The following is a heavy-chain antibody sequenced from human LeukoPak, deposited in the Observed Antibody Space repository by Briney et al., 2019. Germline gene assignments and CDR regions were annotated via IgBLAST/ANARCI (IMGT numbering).Heavy chain of an antibody. CDR2: IHHVGNT. V-gene: IGHV4-34*01. J-gene: IGHJ4*02. CDR3: ARRSEYSYGSGWRF. CDR1: GGPFSGSY. D-gene: IGHD5-18*01. Sequence: PSETLSLPCVVYGGPFSGSYWPWTPNPPGRGLGWVGEIHHVGNTNYNPSLKSRVTISVDTSKNQCSLKLSSVTAADTAVYYCARRSEYSYGSGWRFWGQGTLVTVSS.